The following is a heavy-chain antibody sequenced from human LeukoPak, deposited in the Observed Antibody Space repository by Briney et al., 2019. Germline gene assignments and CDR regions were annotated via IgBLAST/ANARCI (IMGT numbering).Heavy chain of an antibody. Sequence: PGGSLRLSCAASGFTFDDYAMRWVRQAPGKGLEWVSGISWNSGSIGYADSVKGRFTISRDNAKNSLYLQMNSLRAEDTALYYCAKGLYYDFWSGLGVWGQGTTVTVSS. CDR1: GFTFDDYA. V-gene: IGHV3-9*01. D-gene: IGHD3-3*01. CDR2: ISWNSGSI. J-gene: IGHJ6*02. CDR3: AKGLYYDFWSGLGV.